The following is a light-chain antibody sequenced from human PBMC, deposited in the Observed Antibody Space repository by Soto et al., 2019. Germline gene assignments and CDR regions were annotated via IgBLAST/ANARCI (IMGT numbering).Light chain of an antibody. Sequence: QAVVTQPPSVSGAPGQRVTISCTGSSSNLGAGYDVHWYQQLPGTAPKLLIYGNTNRPSGVPDRFSGSKSGTSASLAITGLQAEDEADYFCQSYDGSLSGSRVFGGGTQLTVL. J-gene: IGLJ3*02. V-gene: IGLV1-40*01. CDR2: GNT. CDR1: SSNLGAGYD. CDR3: QSYDGSLSGSRV.